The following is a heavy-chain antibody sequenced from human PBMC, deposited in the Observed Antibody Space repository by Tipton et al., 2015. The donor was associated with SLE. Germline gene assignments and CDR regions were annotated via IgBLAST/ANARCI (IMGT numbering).Heavy chain of an antibody. J-gene: IGHJ4*02. D-gene: IGHD6-19*01. CDR3: ATRQGSGWYQSFDY. CDR1: GLTFSTYS. Sequence: SLRLSCAASGLTFSTYSMNWVRQAPGKGLEWVSSISDRSSYIYYPDSVKGRFTISRDNAKNSLYLQMNNLRAEDTAVYYCATRQGSGWYQSFDYWGQGSLVTVSS. V-gene: IGHV3-21*01. CDR2: ISDRSSYI.